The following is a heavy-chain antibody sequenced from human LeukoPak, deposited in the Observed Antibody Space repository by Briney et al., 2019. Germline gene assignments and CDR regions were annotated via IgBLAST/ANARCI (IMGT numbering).Heavy chain of an antibody. Sequence: GGSLRLSCAASGFTFSSYSMNWVRQAPGKGLEWVSSISSSSSYIYYADSVKGRFTISRDNAKNSLYLQMNSLRAEDTAVYYCTREGTIVVGDAFDLWGQGTMVTVSS. CDR3: TREGTIVVGDAFDL. V-gene: IGHV3-21*01. CDR2: ISSSSSYI. J-gene: IGHJ3*01. D-gene: IGHD2-15*01. CDR1: GFTFSSYS.